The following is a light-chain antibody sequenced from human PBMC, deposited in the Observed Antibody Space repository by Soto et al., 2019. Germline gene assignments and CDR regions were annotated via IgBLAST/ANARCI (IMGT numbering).Light chain of an antibody. CDR1: QSISSY. Sequence: DIQMTQSPSSLSASIGDRVTITCRASQSISSYLNWYQQKPGETPKLLIYAASTLESGIPPRFSGSGSGTDFTLTINNLQPEDVATYYCQRYYNAPFTFGGGTKVDIK. V-gene: IGKV1-27*01. J-gene: IGKJ4*01. CDR3: QRYYNAPFT. CDR2: AAS.